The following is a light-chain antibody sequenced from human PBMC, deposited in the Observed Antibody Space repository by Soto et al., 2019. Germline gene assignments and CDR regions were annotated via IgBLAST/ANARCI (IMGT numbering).Light chain of an antibody. J-gene: IGLJ2*01. CDR2: DNN. V-gene: IGLV1-51*01. CDR3: GTWDSSLSAGV. Sequence: QSVLTQPPSVSAAPGQTVTISCSGSSSNIGNNYVSWYQQLAGTAPKLLIYDNNKRPSGIPDRFSGSKSGTSATLGITGLQTGDEADYYCGTWDSSLSAGVFGGATKLSVL. CDR1: SSNIGNNY.